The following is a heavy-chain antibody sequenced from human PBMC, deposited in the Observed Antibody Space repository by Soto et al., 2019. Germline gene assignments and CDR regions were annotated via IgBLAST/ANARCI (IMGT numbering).Heavy chain of an antibody. Sequence: DVQLVESGGGLVQPGRSLRLSCAASGFTIDDHAMHWVRQAPGKGLAWVSSITWNSGSIAYADSVKGRFIISRDNDKKSLFLQMNGLRAEDTAFYYCAKDMTSIAVPGRGGVEDWGEGTLVTVS. CDR2: ITWNSGSI. CDR1: GFTIDDHA. V-gene: IGHV3-9*01. D-gene: IGHD6-19*01. CDR3: AKDMTSIAVPGRGGVED. J-gene: IGHJ4*02.